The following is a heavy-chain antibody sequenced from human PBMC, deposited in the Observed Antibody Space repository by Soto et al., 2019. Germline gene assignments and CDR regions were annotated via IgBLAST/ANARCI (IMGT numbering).Heavy chain of an antibody. V-gene: IGHV1-69*01. D-gene: IGHD1-7*01. CDR1: GGTFSSYA. Sequence: QVQLVQSGAEVKKPGSSVKVSCKASGGTFSSYAISWVRQAPGQGLEWMGGIMPIFGKANYAQKFQGRVTIPADESSCSPYREPSSLRPEHTAVNNCARERRPNWNYYSRPYHYYGRDDWGQGTTATVSS. J-gene: IGHJ6*02. CDR2: IMPIFGKA. CDR3: ARERRPNWNYYSRPYHYYGRDD.